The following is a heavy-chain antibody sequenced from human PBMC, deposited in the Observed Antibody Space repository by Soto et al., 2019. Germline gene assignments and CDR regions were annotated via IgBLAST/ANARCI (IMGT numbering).Heavy chain of an antibody. D-gene: IGHD3-16*01. Sequence: LSLTCTVSGGSVSSGSYHWTWIRQPPGKGLEWIGYIYYSGSTNYNPSLKSRVTISVDTSKNQFSLKLSSVTAAGTAVYYCARDNMRARDGMDVWGQGTTVTVSS. CDR1: GGSVSSGSYH. V-gene: IGHV4-61*01. J-gene: IGHJ6*02. CDR2: IYYSGST. CDR3: ARDNMRARDGMDV.